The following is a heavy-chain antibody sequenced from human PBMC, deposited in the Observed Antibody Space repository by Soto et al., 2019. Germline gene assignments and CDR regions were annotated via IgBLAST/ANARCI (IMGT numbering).Heavy chain of an antibody. CDR1: GFTFDDYA. V-gene: IGHV3-9*01. J-gene: IGHJ4*02. CDR2: ISWNSGSI. CDR3: AKGPFGDYGEFDY. D-gene: IGHD4-17*01. Sequence: DVQLVESGGGLVQPGRSLRLSCAASGFTFDDYAMHWVRQAPGKGLEWVSGISWNSGSIGYADSVKGRFTISRDNAKNSLYLQMNSLRAEDTALYYCAKGPFGDYGEFDYWGQGTLVTVSS.